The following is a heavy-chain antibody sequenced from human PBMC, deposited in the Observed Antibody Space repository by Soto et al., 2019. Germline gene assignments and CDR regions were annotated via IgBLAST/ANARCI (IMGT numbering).Heavy chain of an antibody. Sequence: QVQLVESGGGLVKPGGSLRLSCAASGFTSSDYYMSWIRQAPGKGLEYISYISSSGTTIYNADSVRGRFTISRDNAKNSLYLQMNSLRAEDTAVYYCARDRSSSWYGRGYHYYGMDVWGRGTTVTVSS. V-gene: IGHV3-11*01. CDR2: ISSSGTTI. D-gene: IGHD6-13*01. J-gene: IGHJ6*02. CDR1: GFTSSDYY. CDR3: ARDRSSSWYGRGYHYYGMDV.